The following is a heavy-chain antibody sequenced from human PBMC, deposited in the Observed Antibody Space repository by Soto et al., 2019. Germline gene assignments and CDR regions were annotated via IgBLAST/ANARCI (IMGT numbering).Heavy chain of an antibody. J-gene: IGHJ6*03. CDR1: GYTFTSYD. Sequence: QVQLVQSGAEVKKPGASVKVSCKASGYTFTSYDINWVRQATGQGLEWMGWMNPNSGNTGYAQKFQGRVTMTRNTSISTAYKELSSLRSEDTAVYYCARKSRDCTNGVCRDYYYYYYMDVWGKGTTVTVSS. CDR2: MNPNSGNT. V-gene: IGHV1-8*01. D-gene: IGHD2-8*01. CDR3: ARKSRDCTNGVCRDYYYYYYMDV.